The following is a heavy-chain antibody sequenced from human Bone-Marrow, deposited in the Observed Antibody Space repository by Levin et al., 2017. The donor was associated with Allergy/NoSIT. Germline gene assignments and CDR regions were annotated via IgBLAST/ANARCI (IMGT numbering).Heavy chain of an antibody. V-gene: IGHV3-33*01. D-gene: IGHD3-10*01. CDR2: IWDDGTNT. J-gene: IGHJ4*02. Sequence: QTGESLKISCTASGFTFSRYGIHWVRQAPGKGLEWVAVIWDDGTNTSYEDSVRGRFTISRDNSRNTMYLQMNSLRAEDTAVYYCARDGDYGSGSLIDYWGQGTLVTVSS. CDR3: ARDGDYGSGSLIDY. CDR1: GFTFSRYG.